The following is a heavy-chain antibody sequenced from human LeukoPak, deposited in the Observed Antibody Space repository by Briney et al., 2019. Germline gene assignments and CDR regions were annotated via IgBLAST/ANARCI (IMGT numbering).Heavy chain of an antibody. Sequence: PSETLSLTCTDSGGSISTYYWSWIRQPPGKGLEWIGHIYYSGSTNYNPSLKSRVTISVDTSNNQFSLKLTSVTAADTAVYYCARQVGYSSGWYIYWGQGTLVTVSS. V-gene: IGHV4-59*08. D-gene: IGHD6-19*01. CDR1: GGSISTYY. CDR2: IYYSGST. J-gene: IGHJ4*02. CDR3: ARQVGYSSGWYIY.